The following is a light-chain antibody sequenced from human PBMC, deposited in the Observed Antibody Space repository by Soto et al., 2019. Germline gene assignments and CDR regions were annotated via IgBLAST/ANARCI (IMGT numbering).Light chain of an antibody. CDR3: QQLWTYPLT. CDR1: QDVSRS. J-gene: IGKJ4*01. CDR2: AAS. V-gene: IGKV1-9*01. Sequence: DTQWTQSPSFLSASVGDRVTITCRASQDVSRSVGWYQQKPGKAPKLLISAASTLHSGVPSRFSGSGSGTDFTLTISSLQPEDFANYYCQQLWTYPLTFGGGTKVEI.